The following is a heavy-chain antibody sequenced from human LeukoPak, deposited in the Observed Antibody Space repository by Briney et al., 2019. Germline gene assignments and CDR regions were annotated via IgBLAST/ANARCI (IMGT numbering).Heavy chain of an antibody. D-gene: IGHD3-22*01. CDR2: IRNDGNKK. CDR1: GFTFSTSG. J-gene: IGHJ4*02. CDR3: VKVDT. V-gene: IGHV3-30*02. Sequence: QPGGSLRLSCAASGFTFSTSGMHWVRQSPGKGLDWVAFIRNDGNKKNYAESVKGRFTISRDNSRNTLYLQMDSLSAEDTAVYYCVKVDTWGQGTLVTVSS.